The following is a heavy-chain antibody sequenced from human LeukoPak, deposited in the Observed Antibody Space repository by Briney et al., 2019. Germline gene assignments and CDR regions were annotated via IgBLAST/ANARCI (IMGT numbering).Heavy chain of an antibody. D-gene: IGHD4-23*01. J-gene: IGHJ4*02. V-gene: IGHV1-8*02. CDR2: MNPNSGNT. Sequence: ASVKVSCKASGGTFSSCAISWVRQATGQGLEWMGWMNPNSGNTGYAQKFQGRVTMTRNTSISTAYMELSSLRSEDTAVYYCARGINGGNSGYWGQGTLVTVSS. CDR3: ARGINGGNSGY. CDR1: GGTFSSCA.